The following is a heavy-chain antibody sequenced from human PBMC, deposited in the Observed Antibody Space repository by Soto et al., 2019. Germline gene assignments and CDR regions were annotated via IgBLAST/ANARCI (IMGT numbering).Heavy chain of an antibody. Sequence: QVQLVQSAGEVKKPGASVKVSCKASGYSFTSYGISWVRRAPGQGLEWMGWISPYNGHTQFVQRFQGRVTMTTDTYTKTAYMELRTLRSDDTAHYYCARDLTIVPATPPRLGNYGMDVWGQGTTVIVAS. J-gene: IGHJ6*02. D-gene: IGHD2-2*01. V-gene: IGHV1-18*01. CDR3: ARDLTIVPATPPRLGNYGMDV. CDR2: ISPYNGHT. CDR1: GYSFTSYG.